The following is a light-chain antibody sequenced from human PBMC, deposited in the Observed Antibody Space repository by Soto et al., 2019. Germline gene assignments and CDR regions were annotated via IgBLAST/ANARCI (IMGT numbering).Light chain of an antibody. CDR3: QQFSSYPLT. J-gene: IGKJ4*01. V-gene: IGKV3-20*01. CDR2: DAS. CDR1: QTVRNNY. Sequence: EFVLTQSPGTLSLSPGERATLSCRASQTVRNNYLAWYQQKPGQAPRLLIYDASSRATGIPDRFSGSGSGTDFTLTISRLEPEDFAVYCCQQFSSYPLTFGGGTKVEIK.